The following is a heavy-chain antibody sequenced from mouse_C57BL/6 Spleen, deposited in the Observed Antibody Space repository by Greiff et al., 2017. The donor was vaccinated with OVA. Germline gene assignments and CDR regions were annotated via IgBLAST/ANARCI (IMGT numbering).Heavy chain of an antibody. J-gene: IGHJ1*03. CDR3: ASLYYDYDRYFDV. V-gene: IGHV1-78*01. D-gene: IGHD2-4*01. CDR1: GYTFTDHT. CDR2: IYPRDGST. Sequence: VQLQESDAELVKPGASVKISCKVSGYTFTDHTIHWMKQRPEQGLEWIGYIYPRDGSTKYNEKFKGKATLTADKSSSTAYMQLNSLTSEDSAVYFCASLYYDYDRYFDVWGTGTTVTVSS.